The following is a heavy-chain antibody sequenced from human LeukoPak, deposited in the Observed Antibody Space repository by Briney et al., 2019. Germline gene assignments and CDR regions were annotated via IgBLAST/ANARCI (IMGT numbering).Heavy chain of an antibody. V-gene: IGHV4-59*01. D-gene: IGHD6-19*01. Sequence: SETLSLTCTVSGGSISSYYWSWIRQPPGKGLEWIGHVYGSGNTNYNPSLKSRLTISVDTSKNDFSLQLTSVTAADTAVYYCARGTGWLPDWWGQGTLVTVSS. CDR2: VYGSGNT. J-gene: IGHJ4*02. CDR1: GGSISSYY. CDR3: ARGTGWLPDW.